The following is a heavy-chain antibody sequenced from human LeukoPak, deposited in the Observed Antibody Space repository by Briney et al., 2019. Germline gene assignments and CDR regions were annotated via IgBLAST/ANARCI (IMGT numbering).Heavy chain of an antibody. CDR3: ARVGYGDYRTFDY. J-gene: IGHJ4*01. CDR2: ITTYNGNT. CDR1: GYTFTSYG. V-gene: IGHV1-18*01. Sequence: GAPVKPCCTASGYTFTSYGISWVRQSPGQGLEWMGWITTYNGNTNYAQKLQGRVTMTTDTSTSTAYMELRSLISDDTAVYYCARVGYGDYRTFDYWGERSLASVSS. D-gene: IGHD4-17*01.